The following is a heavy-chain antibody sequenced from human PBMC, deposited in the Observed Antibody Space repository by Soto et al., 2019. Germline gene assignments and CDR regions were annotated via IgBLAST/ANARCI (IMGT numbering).Heavy chain of an antibody. CDR2: IIPIFGTA. CDR1: GGTFSSYA. D-gene: IGHD3-10*01. Sequence: SGKVSCKASGGTFSSYAISWVRQAPGQGLEWMGGIIPIFGTANYAQKFQGRVTITADKSTSTAYMELSSLRSEDTAVYYCARVPGSPMVRGVIIPYYFDYWGQGTLVTVSS. V-gene: IGHV1-69*06. J-gene: IGHJ4*02. CDR3: ARVPGSPMVRGVIIPYYFDY.